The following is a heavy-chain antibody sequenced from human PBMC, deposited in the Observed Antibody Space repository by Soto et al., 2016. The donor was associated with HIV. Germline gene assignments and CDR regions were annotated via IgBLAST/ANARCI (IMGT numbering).Heavy chain of an antibody. J-gene: IGHJ5*02. CDR1: DNYI. V-gene: IGHV3-30*04. Sequence: VQLVESGGGVVQPGTSLRLSCVASDNYIIHWVRQAPGEGLEWVAAMSNDGFSKYYADSVKGRFTIPRDNSKNTVFLQMDSLRDEDRAVYFCAKESGTSGRAGWFDPWGQGTLVTVSS. CDR2: MSNDGFSK. D-gene: IGHD3-10*01. CDR3: AKESGTSGRAGWFDP.